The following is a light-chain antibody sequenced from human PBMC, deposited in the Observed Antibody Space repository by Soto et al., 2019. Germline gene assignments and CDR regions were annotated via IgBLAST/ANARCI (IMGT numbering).Light chain of an antibody. V-gene: IGKV2-28*01. Sequence: DMVMTQSPLSLPVTPGEPASISCSSSQSLLQSNGYNYLDWYLQKPGQSPQLLIYFGSYRASGVPDRFSGSGSGTDFTLKIRRVEAEDVGVYYCMQSQQSPPTFGQGTKVDIK. CDR3: MQSQQSPPT. J-gene: IGKJ1*01. CDR2: FGS. CDR1: QSLLQSNGYNY.